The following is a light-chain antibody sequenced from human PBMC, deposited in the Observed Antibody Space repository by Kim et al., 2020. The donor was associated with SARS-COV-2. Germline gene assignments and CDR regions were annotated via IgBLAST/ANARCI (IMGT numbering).Light chain of an antibody. V-gene: IGLV2-11*01. Sequence: QSALTQPRSVSGSPGQSVTIPCTGTSNDIGGYNSVSWFQQHPGKAPKLMIYDVRQRPSGVPDRFSGSKSGNTASLTISGLQAEDVADYYCCSYAGSYTLVFGGGTQLTVL. CDR3: CSYAGSYTLV. CDR2: DVR. J-gene: IGLJ3*02. CDR1: SNDIGGYNS.